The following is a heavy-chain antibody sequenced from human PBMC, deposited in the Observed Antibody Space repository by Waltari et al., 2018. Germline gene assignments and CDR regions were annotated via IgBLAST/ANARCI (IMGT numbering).Heavy chain of an antibody. J-gene: IGHJ6*03. CDR2: INPSGST. CDR3: ARAKDVGLNRADRHRRSYYYYYMDV. Sequence: QVQLQQWGAGLLKPSETLSLTCAVYGGSFSGYYWCWIRKPPGKGLEWIGEINPSGSTNSNPSLKSRVTISVDTSKNQFSLKLSSVTAADTAVYYCARAKDVGLNRADRHRRSYYYYYMDVWGKGTTVTVSS. D-gene: IGHD2-21*01. CDR1: GGSFSGYY. V-gene: IGHV4-34*01.